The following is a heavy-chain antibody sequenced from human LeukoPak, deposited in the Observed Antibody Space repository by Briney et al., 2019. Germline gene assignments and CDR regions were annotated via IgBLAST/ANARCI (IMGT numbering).Heavy chain of an antibody. V-gene: IGHV3-7*01. D-gene: IGHD2-2*01. CDR3: ARVELPAAMPADY. CDR1: GLTFSSQW. CDR2: IEGDGGKK. Sequence: GGSLRLSCAASGLTFSSQWMTWVRQAPGKGPEWVANIEGDGGKKFYVDSVKGRFTISRDNAENSLYLQMNSLRAEDTAVYYCARVELPAAMPADYWGQGTLVTVSS. J-gene: IGHJ4*02.